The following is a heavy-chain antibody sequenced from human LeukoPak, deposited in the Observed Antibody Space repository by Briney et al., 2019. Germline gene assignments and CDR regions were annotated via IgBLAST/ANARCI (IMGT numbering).Heavy chain of an antibody. CDR3: ARDDSSGWSTGRDYYYGMDV. J-gene: IGHJ6*02. CDR2: IYYSGST. Sequence: PSETLSLTCTVSGGSISSYYWSWIRQPPGKGLEWIGYIYYSGSTNYNPSLKSRVTISVDTSKNQFSLKLSSVTAADTAVYYCARDDSSGWSTGRDYYYGMDVWGQGTTVTVSS. V-gene: IGHV4-59*01. CDR1: GGSISSYY. D-gene: IGHD6-19*01.